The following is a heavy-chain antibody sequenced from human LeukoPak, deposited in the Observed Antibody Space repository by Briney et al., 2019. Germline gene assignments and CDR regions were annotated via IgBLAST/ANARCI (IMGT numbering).Heavy chain of an antibody. Sequence: PSQTLSLTCTVSGGSISSGGYYWSWIRQHPGKGLEWIVYIYYSASTAYNPSLTSPVTISVSMYKNQYSLKLRSVTAADTAVYYCARGDYETSGYYFDYWGQGTLVTVSS. CDR3: ARGDYETSGYYFDY. D-gene: IGHD3-22*01. CDR2: IYYSAST. CDR1: GGSISSGGYY. J-gene: IGHJ4*02. V-gene: IGHV4-31*01.